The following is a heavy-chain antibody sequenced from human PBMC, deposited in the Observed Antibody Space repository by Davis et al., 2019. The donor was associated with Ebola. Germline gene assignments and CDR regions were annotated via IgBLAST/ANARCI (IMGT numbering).Heavy chain of an antibody. CDR2: IYYSGST. CDR1: GGSISSYY. J-gene: IGHJ6*04. CDR3: ARDRQYYYDSSGYYGYYGMDV. Sequence: MPGGSLRLSCTVSGGSISSYYWSWIRQPPGKGLEWIGYIYYSGSTNYNPSLKSRVTISVDTSKNQFSLKLSSVTAADTAVYYCARDRQYYYDSSGYYGYYGMDVWGKGTTVTVSS. V-gene: IGHV4-59*12. D-gene: IGHD3-22*01.